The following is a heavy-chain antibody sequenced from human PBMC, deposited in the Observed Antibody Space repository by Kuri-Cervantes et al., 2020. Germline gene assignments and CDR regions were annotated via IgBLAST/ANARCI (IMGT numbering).Heavy chain of an antibody. D-gene: IGHD5-12*01. V-gene: IGHV1-18*01. CDR2: ITAYSGNT. CDR1: GYSFLHYA. CDR3: ARRIGYSGYLGP. J-gene: IGHJ5*02. Sequence: ASVKVSCKASGYSFLHYAVAWVRQAPGQGLEWMGWITAYSGNTHYAQHLQGRVTMTADTFTSTAYLELRTLTSDDTAVYYCARRIGYSGYLGPWGQGTLVTVSS.